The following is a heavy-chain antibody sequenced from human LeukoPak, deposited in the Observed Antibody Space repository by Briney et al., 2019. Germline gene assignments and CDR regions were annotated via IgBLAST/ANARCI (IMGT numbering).Heavy chain of an antibody. D-gene: IGHD3-10*01. CDR2: ISDRGGRT. Sequence: GGSLRLSCAASGFTFSSYAMHWVRQAPGKGLEWVAGISDRGGRTNYADSVKGRFTISRENSKNTLYLQMNSLRAEDTAVYFCAKRGVVIRVILVGFHKEAYYFDSWGQGALVTVSS. CDR1: GFTFSSYA. J-gene: IGHJ4*02. CDR3: AKRGVVIRVILVGFHKEAYYFDS. V-gene: IGHV3-23*01.